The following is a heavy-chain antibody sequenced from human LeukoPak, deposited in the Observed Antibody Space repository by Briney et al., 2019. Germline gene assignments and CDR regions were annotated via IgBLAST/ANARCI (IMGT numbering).Heavy chain of an antibody. J-gene: IGHJ5*02. CDR1: GYTFTSYG. Sequence: ASVKVSCKASGYTFTSYGISWMRQAPGQGLEWMGWINPDSGHINYAQKFQGRITMTRDTSVNTAYMEMNNLTSDDTAIYYCARKWGTGRAVDPLFPTFFDPWGQGTQVTVSA. V-gene: IGHV1-18*01. D-gene: IGHD1-26*01. CDR2: INPDSGHI. CDR3: ARKWGTGRAVDPLFPTFFDP.